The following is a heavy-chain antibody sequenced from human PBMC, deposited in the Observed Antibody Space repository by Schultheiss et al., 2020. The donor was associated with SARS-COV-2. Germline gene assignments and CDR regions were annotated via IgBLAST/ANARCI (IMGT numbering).Heavy chain of an antibody. D-gene: IGHD3-3*01. CDR3: AKILEGDAFDI. CDR1: GYTFTGYY. V-gene: IGHV1-2*02. CDR2: INPNSGGT. Sequence: ASVKVSCKASGYTFTGYYMHWVRQAPGQGLEWMGWINPNSGGTNYAQKFQGRVTMTRDTSISTAYMELSSLRSEDTAVYYCAKILEGDAFDIWGQGTMVTVSS. J-gene: IGHJ3*02.